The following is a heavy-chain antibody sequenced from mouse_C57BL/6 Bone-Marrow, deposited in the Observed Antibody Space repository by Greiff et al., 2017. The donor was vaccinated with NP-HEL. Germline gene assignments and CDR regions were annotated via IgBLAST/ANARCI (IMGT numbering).Heavy chain of an antibody. J-gene: IGHJ2*01. Sequence: DVMLVESEGGLVQPGSSMKLSCTASGFTFSDYYMAWVRQVPEKGLEWVANINYDGSSTYYLDSLKSRFIISRDNAKNILYLQMSSLKSEDTATYYCAREGYYGGYFDYWGKGTTLTVSS. V-gene: IGHV5-16*01. CDR1: GFTFSDYY. D-gene: IGHD1-1*01. CDR2: INYDGSST. CDR3: AREGYYGGYFDY.